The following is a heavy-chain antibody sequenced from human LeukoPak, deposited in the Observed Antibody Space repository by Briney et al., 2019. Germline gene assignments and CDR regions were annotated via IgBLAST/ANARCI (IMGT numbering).Heavy chain of an antibody. D-gene: IGHD3-22*01. J-gene: IGHJ4*02. Sequence: GGSLRLSCAASGFTFSTYSLNWVRQAPGRGLEWVSSIISSSPYIYYADSVKGRFTISRDNAKNSLYLQMNSLRAEDTAVYYCARDVYDSSGYYAIDYWGQGTLVTVSS. V-gene: IGHV3-21*01. CDR3: ARDVYDSSGYYAIDY. CDR2: IISSSPYI. CDR1: GFTFSTYS.